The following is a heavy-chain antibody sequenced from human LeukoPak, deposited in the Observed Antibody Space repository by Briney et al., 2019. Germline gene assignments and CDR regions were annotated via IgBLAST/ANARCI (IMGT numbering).Heavy chain of an antibody. J-gene: IGHJ5*02. V-gene: IGHV4-31*03. CDR2: LDYSGGS. D-gene: IGHD3-9*01. Sequence: SETLSLTCTVSGGSINSSGYYWNWIRQHPGKGLEWIGYLDYSGGSSYNPSLQGRIKISADTSKNQFSLKLSSVTAADTAVYYCACKDWENNWFDPWGQGTLVTVSS. CDR3: ACKDWENNWFDP. CDR1: GGSINSSGYY.